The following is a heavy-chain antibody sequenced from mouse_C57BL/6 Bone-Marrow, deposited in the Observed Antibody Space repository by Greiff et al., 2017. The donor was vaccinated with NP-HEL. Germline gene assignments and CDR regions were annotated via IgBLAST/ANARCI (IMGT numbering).Heavy chain of an antibody. CDR1: GYTFTSYW. J-gene: IGHJ3*01. D-gene: IGHD2-3*01. Sequence: QVQLQQPGAELVKPGASVKLSCKASGYTFTSYWMQWVKQRPGQGLEWIGEIDPSDSYTNYNQKFKSKATLTVDTSSSTAYMQRSSLTSEDSAVYYCAREGGLDGSWLAYWGQGTLVTVSA. CDR2: IDPSDSYT. CDR3: AREGGLDGSWLAY. V-gene: IGHV1-50*01.